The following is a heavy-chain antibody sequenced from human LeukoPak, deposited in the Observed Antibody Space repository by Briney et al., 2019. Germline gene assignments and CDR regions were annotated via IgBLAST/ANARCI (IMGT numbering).Heavy chain of an antibody. D-gene: IGHD5-18*01. Sequence: GGSLRLSCAASGFTFSSYWMHWVRQAPGEGLVWVSRIKSDGSVTWYADSVKGRFTISRDNAKNMLYLQMNSLRDEDTADYYCARVRAMALDYWGQGTLVTVSS. CDR3: ARVRAMALDY. V-gene: IGHV3-74*01. J-gene: IGHJ4*02. CDR2: IKSDGSVT. CDR1: GFTFSSYW.